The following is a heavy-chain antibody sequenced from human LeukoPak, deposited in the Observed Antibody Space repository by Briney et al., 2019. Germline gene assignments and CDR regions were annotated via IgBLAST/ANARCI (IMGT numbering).Heavy chain of an antibody. V-gene: IGHV3-21*01. D-gene: IGHD6-13*01. CDR3: ASLYSSSWYVSDY. Sequence: GGSLRLSCAAAGFTFSSYSMNWVRQAPGKGLEWVPSISSSSSYIYYADSVKGRFTISRDNAKNSLYLQMNSLRAEDTAVYYCASLYSSSWYVSDYWGQGTLVTVSS. J-gene: IGHJ4*02. CDR1: GFTFSSYS. CDR2: ISSSSSYI.